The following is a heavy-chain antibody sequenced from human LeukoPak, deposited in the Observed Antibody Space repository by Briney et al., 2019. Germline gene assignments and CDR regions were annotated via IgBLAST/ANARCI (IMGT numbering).Heavy chain of an antibody. CDR2: IYSGGST. CDR1: GFTVSSNY. CDR3: ARGPGTYYDSSGYPNDAFDI. D-gene: IGHD3-22*01. J-gene: IGHJ3*02. V-gene: IGHV3-66*01. Sequence: PGGSLRLSCAASGFTVSSNYMSWVRQAPGKGLEWVSVIYSGGSTYYADSVKGRFTISRDNSKNTLYLQMNSLRAEDTAVYYCARGPGTYYDSSGYPNDAFDIWGQGTMVTVSS.